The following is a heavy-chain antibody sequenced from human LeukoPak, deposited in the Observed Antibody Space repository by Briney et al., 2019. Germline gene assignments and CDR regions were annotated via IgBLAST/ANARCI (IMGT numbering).Heavy chain of an antibody. CDR1: GGSISSSSYY. CDR2: IYYSGST. CDR3: ARSIAVAGIFDY. Sequence: ASETLSLTCTVSGGSISSSSYYWGWIRQPPGKGLEWIGSIYYSGSTYYNPSLKSRVTISVDTSKNQFSLKLSSVTAADTAVYYCARSIAVAGIFDYWGQGTLVTVSS. V-gene: IGHV4-39*01. J-gene: IGHJ4*02. D-gene: IGHD6-19*01.